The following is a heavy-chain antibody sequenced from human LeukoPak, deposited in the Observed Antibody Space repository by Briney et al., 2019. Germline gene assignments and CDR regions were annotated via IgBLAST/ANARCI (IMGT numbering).Heavy chain of an antibody. CDR1: GYTFTSYD. D-gene: IGHD6-19*01. CDR2: MNPNSGNT. V-gene: IGHV1-8*03. J-gene: IGHJ6*03. CDR3: ARAPDPNSSGWYLDYYYYMDV. Sequence: GASVKVSCKASGYTFTSYDINWVRQATGHGVEWMGWMNPNSGNTGYAQKFQGRVTITRNTSISTAYMELSSLRSEDTAVYYCARAPDPNSSGWYLDYYYYMDVWGKGTTVTVSS.